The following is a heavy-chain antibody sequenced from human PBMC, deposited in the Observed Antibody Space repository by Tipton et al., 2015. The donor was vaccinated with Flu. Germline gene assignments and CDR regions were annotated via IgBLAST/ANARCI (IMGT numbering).Heavy chain of an antibody. CDR1: GDSIGSPYY. D-gene: IGHD3-10*01. CDR2: IYHSGST. CDR3: ASPQGGSGSYSTDYYGMDV. J-gene: IGHJ6*02. V-gene: IGHV4-38-2*01. Sequence: GLVKPSETLSLSCSVSGDSIGSPYYWGWIRQPPGKGLEWIGSIYHSGSTYYNPSLKSRLTISVDTSKNQFSLKLSSVTAADTAVYYCASPQGGSGSYSTDYYGMDVWGQGTTVTVSS.